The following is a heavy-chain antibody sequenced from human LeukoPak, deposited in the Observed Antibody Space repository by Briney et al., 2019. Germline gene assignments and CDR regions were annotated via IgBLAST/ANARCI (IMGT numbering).Heavy chain of an antibody. CDR1: GFTFSSYA. CDR2: ISSNGGST. J-gene: IGHJ4*02. D-gene: IGHD3-10*01. V-gene: IGHV3-64*01. Sequence: GGSLRLSCAASGFTFSSYAMHWVRQAPGKGLEYVSAISSNGGSTYYANSVKGRFTISRDNSKNTLYLQMGSLRAEDMAVYYCARGSVLWFGELPSIDYWGQGTLVTVSS. CDR3: ARGSVLWFGELPSIDY.